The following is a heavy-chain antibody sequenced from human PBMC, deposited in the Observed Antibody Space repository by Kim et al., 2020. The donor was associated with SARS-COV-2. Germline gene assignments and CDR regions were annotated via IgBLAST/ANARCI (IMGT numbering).Heavy chain of an antibody. CDR3: ARALEH. Sequence: SETLSLTCTVSGDSLSSDYWSWNRQPAGKGLEWIGCIYNSGRTNYNPSLKSRVTMSVDMSKNQFSLKLSSVTAADTAVYYCARALEHWGHGALVTLAS. V-gene: IGHV4-4*07. J-gene: IGHJ4*01. CDR2: IYNSGRT. D-gene: IGHD3-16*02. CDR1: GDSLSSDY.